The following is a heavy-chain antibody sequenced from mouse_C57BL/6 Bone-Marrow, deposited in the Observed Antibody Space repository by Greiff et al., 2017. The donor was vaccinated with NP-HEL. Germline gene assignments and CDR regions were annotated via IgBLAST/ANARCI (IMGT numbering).Heavy chain of an antibody. J-gene: IGHJ2*01. CDR1: GYTFTDYY. Sequence: EVQLQQSGPVLVKPGASVKMSCKASGYTFTDYYMNWVKQSHGKSLEWIGVINPYNGGTSYNQKFKGKATLTVAKSSSTAYMELNSLTSEDSAVYYCARGLRRYYFDYWGQGTTLTDSS. V-gene: IGHV1-19*01. CDR3: ARGLRRYYFDY. D-gene: IGHD1-1*01. CDR2: INPYNGGT.